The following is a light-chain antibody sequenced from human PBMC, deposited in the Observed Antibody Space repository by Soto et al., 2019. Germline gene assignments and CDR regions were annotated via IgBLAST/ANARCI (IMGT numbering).Light chain of an antibody. J-gene: IGKJ1*01. CDR1: QSISSY. Sequence: DIQMTQSTSSLSASVGDRFTNTGLASQSISSYLNWYQQKPGKASKVLIYAAYSLQSGVTSRFSGSGSGTDFTLTISSLQPEDFATYYCQQSYSTPRTFGQGTKVDIK. CDR2: AAY. CDR3: QQSYSTPRT. V-gene: IGKV1-39*01.